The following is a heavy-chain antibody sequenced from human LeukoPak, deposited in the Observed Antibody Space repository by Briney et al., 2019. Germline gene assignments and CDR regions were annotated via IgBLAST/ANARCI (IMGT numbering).Heavy chain of an antibody. CDR2: ISYDGSNK. Sequence: VQPGRSLRLSCAVSGFTFDTYTMYWVRQAPGKGLEWVASISYDGSNKNYGDAVKGRFTISRDNSNNTLYLQLSSLRAEDTAVFYCARDSGSGGAGSFPFWGQGILVTVSS. CDR1: GFTFDTYT. V-gene: IGHV3-30*04. CDR3: ARDSGSGGAGSFPF. J-gene: IGHJ4*02. D-gene: IGHD3-10*01.